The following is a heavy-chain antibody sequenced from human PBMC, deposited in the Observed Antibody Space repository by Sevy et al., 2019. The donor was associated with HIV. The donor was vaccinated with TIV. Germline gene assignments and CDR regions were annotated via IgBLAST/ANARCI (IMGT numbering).Heavy chain of an antibody. J-gene: IGHJ4*02. V-gene: IGHV3-48*03. Sequence: GGSLRLSCAVSGFSFGTYEMHWVRQAPGKGLEWVSYISGSGITKYYADSLRGRFIASRDNAKDSMYLQLNSLRVDDTAVYYCAGCGYGSGSHYTLDYWGQGTLVTVSS. D-gene: IGHD3-10*01. CDR2: ISGSGITK. CDR3: AGCGYGSGSHYTLDY. CDR1: GFSFGTYE.